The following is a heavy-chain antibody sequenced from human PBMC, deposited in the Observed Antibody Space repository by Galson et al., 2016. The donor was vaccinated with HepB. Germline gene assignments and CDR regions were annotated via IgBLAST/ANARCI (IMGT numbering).Heavy chain of an antibody. CDR3: AKEGTIFGAVPYGMDV. Sequence: SLRLSCAVSGFTFDDYAMSWVRQAPGQGLEWVSSITGTGAFTYYPVSVKGRFTISRDNSKNTVYLQMNSLRAEDTAVYYCAKEGTIFGAVPYGMDVWGQGTTVTVSS. CDR2: ITGTGAFT. V-gene: IGHV3-23*01. D-gene: IGHD3-3*01. CDR1: GFTFDDYA. J-gene: IGHJ6*02.